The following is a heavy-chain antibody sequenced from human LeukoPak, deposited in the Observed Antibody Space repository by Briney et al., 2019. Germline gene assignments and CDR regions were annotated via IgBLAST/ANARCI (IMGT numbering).Heavy chain of an antibody. CDR3: VGMIVGSVNLNWFDP. J-gene: IGHJ5*02. CDR1: GGSISSYY. V-gene: IGHV4-59*01. Sequence: SETLSLTCTVSGGSISSYYWSWLRQPPGKGLEWIGYIYYSGSTNYNPSLKSRVTISVDTSKNQFSLKLSSVTAADTAVYYCVGMIVGSVNLNWFDPWGQGTLVTVSS. D-gene: IGHD3-22*01. CDR2: IYYSGST.